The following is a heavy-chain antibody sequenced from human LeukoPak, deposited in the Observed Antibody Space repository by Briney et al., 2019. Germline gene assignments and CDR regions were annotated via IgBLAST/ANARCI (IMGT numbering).Heavy chain of an antibody. D-gene: IGHD3-10*01. Sequence: SETLSLTCTVSGGSISSGSYYWSWIRQPAGKGLEWIGRIYTSGSTNYNPSLKSRVTISVDTSKNQFSLKLNSVTAADTAVYYCARDTPTASGNYYYYYYMDVWGKGTTVTISS. V-gene: IGHV4-61*02. J-gene: IGHJ6*03. CDR1: GGSISSGSYY. CDR3: ARDTPTASGNYYYYYYMDV. CDR2: IYTSGST.